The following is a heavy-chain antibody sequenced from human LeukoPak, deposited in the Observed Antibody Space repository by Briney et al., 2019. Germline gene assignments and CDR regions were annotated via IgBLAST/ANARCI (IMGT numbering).Heavy chain of an antibody. CDR2: ISYDGSNK. CDR1: GFTFSSYA. D-gene: IGHD3-16*01. J-gene: IGHJ4*02. CDR3: ASATYGPFDY. V-gene: IGHV3-30-3*01. Sequence: GGSLRLSCAASGFTFSSYAMHWVRQAPGKGLEWVAVISYDGSNKYYADSVKGRFTISRDNSKNTLYLQMNSLRAEDTAVYYCASATYGPFDYWGQGTLVTVSS.